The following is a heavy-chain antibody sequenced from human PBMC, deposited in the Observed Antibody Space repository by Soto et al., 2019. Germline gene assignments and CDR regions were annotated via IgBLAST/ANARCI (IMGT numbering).Heavy chain of an antibody. J-gene: IGHJ4*02. CDR3: ARQSNTLDY. CDR1: GGSMSTYY. V-gene: IGHV4-59*08. D-gene: IGHD2-2*02. Sequence: SETLSLTCTVSGGSMSTYYWSWIRQPPGKGLEWIGYIYFSGSTNYNPSLKSRVTISIDTSKNQFSLKLSSVTAADTAVYYCARQSNTLDYWGQGTLVTVS. CDR2: IYFSGST.